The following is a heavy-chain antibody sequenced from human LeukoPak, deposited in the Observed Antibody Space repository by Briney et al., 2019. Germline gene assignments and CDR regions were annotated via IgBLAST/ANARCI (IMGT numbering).Heavy chain of an antibody. V-gene: IGHV3-33*06. Sequence: PGRSLRLSCAASGFTFSSYGMHWVRQAPGKGLDWVAVIWYDGSNKYYADSVKGRFTISRDNSKNTLYLQMNSLRAEDTAVYYCAKGGSGYDWDIDYWGQGTLVTVSS. D-gene: IGHD5-12*01. CDR2: IWYDGSNK. CDR3: AKGGSGYDWDIDY. J-gene: IGHJ4*02. CDR1: GFTFSSYG.